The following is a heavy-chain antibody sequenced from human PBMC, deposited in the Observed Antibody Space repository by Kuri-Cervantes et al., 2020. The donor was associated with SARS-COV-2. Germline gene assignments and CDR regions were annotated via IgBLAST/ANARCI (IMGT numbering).Heavy chain of an antibody. CDR3: ARPRKPVYYYHGMDV. V-gene: IGHV3-30*03. J-gene: IGHJ6*02. CDR2: ISDDEVSK. D-gene: IGHD1-14*01. Sequence: GESLKISCVTSGFTFSNYGMHWVRQAPGKGLGWVAVISDDEVSKHYADSVNGRFTISRDKSKNTLYLQMTSLRPGDTAIYYCARPRKPVYYYHGMDVWGQGTMVTVSS. CDR1: GFTFSNYG.